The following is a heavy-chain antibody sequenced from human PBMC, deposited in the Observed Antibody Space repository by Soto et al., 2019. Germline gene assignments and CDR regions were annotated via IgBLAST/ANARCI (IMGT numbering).Heavy chain of an antibody. CDR2: IGTAGDT. D-gene: IGHD6-13*01. CDR3: ARSAAPYYYYGMDV. Sequence: GGSLRLSCAASGFTFSSYDMHWVRQATGKGLEWVSAIGTAGDTYYPGSVKGRFTISRENAKNSLYLQMNSLRAGDTAVYYCARSAAPYYYYGMDVWGQGTTVTVSS. CDR1: GFTFSSYD. J-gene: IGHJ6*02. V-gene: IGHV3-13*04.